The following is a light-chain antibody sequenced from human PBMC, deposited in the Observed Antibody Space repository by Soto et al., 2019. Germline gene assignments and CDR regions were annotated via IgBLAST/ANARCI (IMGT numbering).Light chain of an antibody. Sequence: QSALTQPRSVSGSPGQSVTISCTGTSGDVGGYNFVSWYQQHPGKVPTLVIFDVSHRPSGVPDRFSGSKSGNTASLTISVLQAEDEADYYCCSYGGSYTWVFGGGTKLTVL. CDR3: CSYGGSYTWV. CDR1: SGDVGGYNF. V-gene: IGLV2-11*01. CDR2: DVS. J-gene: IGLJ2*01.